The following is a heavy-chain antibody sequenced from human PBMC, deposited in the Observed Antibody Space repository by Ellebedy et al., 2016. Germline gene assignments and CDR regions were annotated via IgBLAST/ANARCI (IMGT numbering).Heavy chain of an antibody. V-gene: IGHV3-53*01. CDR2: IYSGGST. CDR3: AKVIPQAARRASYNWFDP. Sequence: GESLKISCAASGFTVSSNYMSWVRQAPGKGLEWVSVIYSGGSTYYADSVKGRFTISRDNSKNTQYLQMNSLRAEDTAVYYCAKVIPQAARRASYNWFDPWGQGTLVTVSS. J-gene: IGHJ5*02. D-gene: IGHD2-15*01. CDR1: GFTVSSNY.